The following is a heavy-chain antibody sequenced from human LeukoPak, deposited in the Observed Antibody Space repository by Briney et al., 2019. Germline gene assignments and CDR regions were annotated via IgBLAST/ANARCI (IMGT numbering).Heavy chain of an antibody. CDR3: ARVRYSRGWSPFDY. J-gene: IGHJ4*02. D-gene: IGHD6-19*01. CDR2: INPNSGGT. V-gene: IGHV1-2*02. CDR1: GYTFTGYY. Sequence: ASVKVSCKASGYTFTGYYMHWVRQAPGQGLEWMGWINPNSGGTNYAQKFQGRVTMTRDTSISTAYMELSRLRSDDTAVYYCARVRYSRGWSPFDYWGQGTLVTVSS.